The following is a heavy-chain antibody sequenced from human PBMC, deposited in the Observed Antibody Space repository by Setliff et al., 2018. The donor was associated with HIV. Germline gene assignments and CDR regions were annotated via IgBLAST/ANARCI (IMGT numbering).Heavy chain of an antibody. Sequence: SETLSLTCAVYGGAFSGYYWTWIRQSPGRGLEWIGEVNHKGVANFSPSLMRRATISADTSKNQFSLRLSSVTAADTALYFCTRAQIAAPRPFDYWGQGTLVTVSS. V-gene: IGHV4-34*01. J-gene: IGHJ4*02. CDR3: TRAQIAAPRPFDY. CDR2: VNHKGVA. CDR1: GGAFSGYY. D-gene: IGHD2-21*01.